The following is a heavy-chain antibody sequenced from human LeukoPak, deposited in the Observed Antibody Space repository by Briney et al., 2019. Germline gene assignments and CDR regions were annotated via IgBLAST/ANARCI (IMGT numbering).Heavy chain of an antibody. D-gene: IGHD6-19*01. CDR2: INHSGST. CDR3: ARGRPYGSGWYPRGTWFDP. CDR1: GGSFSGYY. J-gene: IGHJ5*02. V-gene: IGHV4-34*01. Sequence: SETLSLTCAVYGGSFSGYYWSWIRQPPGKGLEWIGEINHSGSTNYNPSLKSRVTISVDTSKNQFSLKLSSVTAADTAVYYCARGRPYGSGWYPRGTWFDPWGQGTLVTVSS.